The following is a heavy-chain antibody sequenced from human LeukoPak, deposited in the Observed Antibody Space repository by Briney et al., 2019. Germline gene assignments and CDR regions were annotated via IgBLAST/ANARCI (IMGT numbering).Heavy chain of an antibody. V-gene: IGHV3-74*01. CDR2: IKDDGFTA. J-gene: IGHJ4*02. D-gene: IGHD3-22*01. CDR1: GFNFGSRW. CDR3: HPLAYVSN. Sequence: GGPLRLSCAVSGFNFGSRWMHWVRQAPGKGLVWIAVIKDDGFTASYADSVKGRFIASRDDARKTVYLQMSSLRAEDTAVYYCHPLAYVSNWGQGTLVTVSS.